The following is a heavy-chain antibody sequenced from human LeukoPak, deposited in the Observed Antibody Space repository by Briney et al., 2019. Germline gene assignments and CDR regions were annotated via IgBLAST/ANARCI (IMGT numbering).Heavy chain of an antibody. CDR1: GFTFSSYA. J-gene: IGHJ4*02. CDR2: ISYDGSSK. Sequence: PGGSLRLSCAASGFTFSSYAVHWVRQAPGKGLEWVAVISYDGSSKYYADSVKGRFTISRDNSKNTLYLQINSLRAEDTAVYYCAREIGYSDYWGQGTLVTVSS. V-gene: IGHV3-30*04. D-gene: IGHD5-18*01. CDR3: AREIGYSDY.